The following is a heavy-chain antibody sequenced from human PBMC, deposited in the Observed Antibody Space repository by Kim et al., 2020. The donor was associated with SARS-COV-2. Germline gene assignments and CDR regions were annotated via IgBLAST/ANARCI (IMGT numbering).Heavy chain of an antibody. D-gene: IGHD6-13*01. CDR1: GDSVSSNSAA. Sequence: SQTLSLTGAISGDSVSSNSAAWNWIRQSPSRGLEWLGRTYYRSKWYNDYAVSVKSRITINPDTSKNQFSLQLNSVTPEDTAVYYCARESTVSSSWYCDAFDIWGQGTMVTVSS. CDR3: ARESTVSSSWYCDAFDI. CDR2: TYYRSKWYN. V-gene: IGHV6-1*01. J-gene: IGHJ3*02.